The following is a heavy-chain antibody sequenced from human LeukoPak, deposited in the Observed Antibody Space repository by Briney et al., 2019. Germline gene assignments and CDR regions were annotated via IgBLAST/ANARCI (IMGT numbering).Heavy chain of an antibody. Sequence: GRSLRLSCAASGFTFSSYGMHWVRQAPGKGLEWVAVMSYDGSNKYYADSVKGRFTISRDNSKNTLYLQMNSLRAEDTAVYYCAKGRSYCSGGSCYPDAFDIWGQGTMVTVSS. CDR2: MSYDGSNK. D-gene: IGHD2-15*01. CDR3: AKGRSYCSGGSCYPDAFDI. J-gene: IGHJ3*02. V-gene: IGHV3-30*18. CDR1: GFTFSSYG.